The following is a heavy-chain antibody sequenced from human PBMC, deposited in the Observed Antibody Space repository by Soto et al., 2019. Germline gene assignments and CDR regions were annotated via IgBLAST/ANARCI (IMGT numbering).Heavy chain of an antibody. V-gene: IGHV4-34*01. Sequence: SETLSLTCAVYGGSFSGYYWSWIRQPPGKGLEWIGEINHSGSTNYNPSPKSRVTISVDTSKNQFSLKLSSVTAADTAVCYCARGGLYCSGGSCRKSYYYYYMDVWGKGTRVTVSS. D-gene: IGHD2-15*01. CDR3: ARGGLYCSGGSCRKSYYYYYMDV. CDR2: INHSGST. J-gene: IGHJ6*03. CDR1: GGSFSGYY.